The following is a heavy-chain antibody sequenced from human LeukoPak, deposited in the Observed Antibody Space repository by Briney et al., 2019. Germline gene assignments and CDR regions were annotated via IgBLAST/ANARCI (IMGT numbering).Heavy chain of an antibody. Sequence: PSETPSLTCTVSGGSISSYYWSWIRQPPGKGLEWIGYIYYSGSTNYNPSLKSRVTISVDTSKNQFSLKLSSVTAADTAVYYCARGGVVITVFDYWGQGTLVTVSS. V-gene: IGHV4-59*01. D-gene: IGHD3-3*01. CDR1: GGSISSYY. CDR2: IYYSGST. J-gene: IGHJ4*02. CDR3: ARGGVVITVFDY.